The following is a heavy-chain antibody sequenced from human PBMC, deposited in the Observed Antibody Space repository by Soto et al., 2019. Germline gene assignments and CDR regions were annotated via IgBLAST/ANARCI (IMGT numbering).Heavy chain of an antibody. J-gene: IGHJ4*01. D-gene: IGHD6-19*01. V-gene: IGHV3-23*01. CDR1: GYTFSSYA. CDR3: ANRIASSGSGWDL. CDR2: ISYNGADT. Sequence: GGSLRLSCVGSGYTFSSYAMTWVRQAPGKGLGWVSGISYNGADTYYTESVRGRFTISRDNSKNTLYLQMDSLRGEDTAVYYCANRIASSGSGWDLWGRRTLITVSS.